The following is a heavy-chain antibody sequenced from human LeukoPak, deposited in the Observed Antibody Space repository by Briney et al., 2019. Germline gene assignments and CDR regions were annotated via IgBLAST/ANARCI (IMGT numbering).Heavy chain of an antibody. J-gene: IGHJ6*03. CDR2: ISSDSSYI. CDR3: ARLVGATNYMDV. CDR1: GFTFRGYS. Sequence: GGSLRLTCAASGFTFRGYSMNWVRQAPGKGLEWVSSISSDSSYIYYADSVKGRFTISRDNARKSLYLHMNSLRAEDTALYYCARLVGATNYMDVWGKGATVTVSS. D-gene: IGHD1-26*01. V-gene: IGHV3-21*04.